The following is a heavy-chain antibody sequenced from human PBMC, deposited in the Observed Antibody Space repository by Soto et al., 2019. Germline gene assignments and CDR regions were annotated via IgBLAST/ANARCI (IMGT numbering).Heavy chain of an antibody. V-gene: IGHV4-31*03. CDR2: IGHSGTT. D-gene: IGHD3-16*01. Sequence: QVQLQESGPGLVQPSQTLSLTCTVSGASLSSSGHYWNWVRQHPGKGLEWIGYIGHSGTTYYNPSLKSRLALSIAPSKTQLSLEVTSVTAADTALYFCALGMFMDVWGRGTRVTVSA. CDR1: GASLSSSGHY. J-gene: IGHJ6*04. CDR3: ALGMFMDV.